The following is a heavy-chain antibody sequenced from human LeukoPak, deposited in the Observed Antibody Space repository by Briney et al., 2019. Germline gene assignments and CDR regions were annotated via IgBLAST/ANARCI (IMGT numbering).Heavy chain of an antibody. CDR1: GGSISTYY. Sequence: SETLSLTCSVSGGSISTYYWSWIRQPPGRGLEWIGYIYYSGSTNYNPSLKRRVTLSVDTSKNQFSLKLSSVPAADTAVYYCARGQTGGYVDYFDYWGQGTLVTVSS. CDR2: IYYSGST. D-gene: IGHD5-12*01. V-gene: IGHV4-59*01. CDR3: ARGQTGGYVDYFDY. J-gene: IGHJ4*02.